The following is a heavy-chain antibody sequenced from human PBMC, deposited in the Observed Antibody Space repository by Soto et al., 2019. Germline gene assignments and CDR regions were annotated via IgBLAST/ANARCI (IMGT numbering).Heavy chain of an antibody. Sequence: SETLSLTCTVSGGSISSGDYFWNWIRQPPGKGLEWIGSIYYSGSTFYNPSLKGRVTMSVDTSKNQFSLNLSAVTAADTAVYYCARVTEWLGGCGMDVWGQGTTVTVSS. CDR1: GGSISSGDYF. V-gene: IGHV4-30-4*01. D-gene: IGHD3-3*01. J-gene: IGHJ6*02. CDR3: ARVTEWLGGCGMDV. CDR2: IYYSGST.